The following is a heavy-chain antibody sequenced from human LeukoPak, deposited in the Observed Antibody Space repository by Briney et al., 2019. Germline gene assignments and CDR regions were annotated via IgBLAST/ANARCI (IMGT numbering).Heavy chain of an antibody. CDR2: IKHSGST. Sequence: SETLSLTCTVSGGSISSYYWSWIRQPPGKGLEWIGEIKHSGSTNYNPSLKSRVTISVDTSKNQFSLKLSSVTAADTAVYYCARGGPDYDFWSGYPFGPENYFDYWGQGTLVTVSS. D-gene: IGHD3-3*01. CDR1: GGSISSYY. J-gene: IGHJ4*02. CDR3: ARGGPDYDFWSGYPFGPENYFDY. V-gene: IGHV4-34*01.